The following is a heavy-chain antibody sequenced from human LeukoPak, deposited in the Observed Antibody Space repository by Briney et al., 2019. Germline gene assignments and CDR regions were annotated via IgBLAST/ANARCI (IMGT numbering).Heavy chain of an antibody. V-gene: IGHV1-69*04. CDR1: GGTFSSYA. J-gene: IGHJ4*02. D-gene: IGHD6-13*01. CDR3: ARGLIAAAGKQFDY. Sequence: SVKVSCKASGGTFSSYAISWVRQAPGQGLEWMGRIIPILGIANYAQKFQGRVTITADKSTSTAYMELSSLRSEDTAVYYCARGLIAAAGKQFDYWGQGTLVTVSS. CDR2: IIPILGIA.